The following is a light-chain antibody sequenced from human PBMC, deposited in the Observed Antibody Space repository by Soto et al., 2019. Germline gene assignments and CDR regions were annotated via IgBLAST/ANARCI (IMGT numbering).Light chain of an antibody. CDR3: QVWDSSSDHHV. CDR1: NIGSKS. V-gene: IGLV3-21*04. CDR2: YDS. Sequence: SYELTQPPSVSVAPGKTARISCEGNNIGSKSVHWHQQKPGQAPVLVIYYDSDRPSGIPERFSGSNSGNTATLTIGRVEAGDEADYYCQVWDSSSDHHVFGTGTKLTVL. J-gene: IGLJ1*01.